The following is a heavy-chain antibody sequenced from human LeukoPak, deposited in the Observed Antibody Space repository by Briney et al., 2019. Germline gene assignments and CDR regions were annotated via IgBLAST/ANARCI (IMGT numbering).Heavy chain of an antibody. CDR2: ISSSGSTK. CDR3: ARDSSGSYYYYYYYMDV. J-gene: IGHJ6*03. D-gene: IGHD1-26*01. CDR1: GFTFSIYE. Sequence: GGSLRLSCAASGFTFSIYEMNWVRQAPGKGLEWVSYISSSGSTKKYADSVKGRFTISRDNAKNSLYLQMNSLRAEDTAVYYCARDSSGSYYYYYYYMDVWGKGTTVTISS. V-gene: IGHV3-48*03.